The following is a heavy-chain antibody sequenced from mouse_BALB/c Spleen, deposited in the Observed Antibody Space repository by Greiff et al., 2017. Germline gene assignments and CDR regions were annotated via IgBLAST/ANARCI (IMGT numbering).Heavy chain of an antibody. Sequence: QVQLQQSGAELAKPGASVKMSCKASGYTFTSYWMHWVKQRPGQGLEWIGYINPSTGYTEYNQKFKDKATLTADKSSSTAYMQLSSLTSEDSAVYYCAGFRREGWGQGTTLTVSS. CDR2: INPSTGYT. CDR3: AGFRREG. J-gene: IGHJ2*01. V-gene: IGHV1-7*01. CDR1: GYTFTSYW.